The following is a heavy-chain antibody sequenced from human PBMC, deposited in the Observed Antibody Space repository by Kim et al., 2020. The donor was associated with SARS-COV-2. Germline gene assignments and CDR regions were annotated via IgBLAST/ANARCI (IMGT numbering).Heavy chain of an antibody. D-gene: IGHD1-7*01. J-gene: IGHJ4*02. Sequence: ASVKVSCKVSGYTLTELSMHWVRQAPGKGLEWMGGFDPEDGETIYAQKFQGRVTMTEDTSTDTAYMELSSLRSEDTAVYYCATDHRRYWNYDYWGQGTLVTVSS. V-gene: IGHV1-24*01. CDR3: ATDHRRYWNYDY. CDR2: FDPEDGET. CDR1: GYTLTELS.